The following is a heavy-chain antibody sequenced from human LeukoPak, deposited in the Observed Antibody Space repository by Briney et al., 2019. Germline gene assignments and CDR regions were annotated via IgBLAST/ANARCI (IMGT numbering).Heavy chain of an antibody. CDR1: GLTFARSG. Sequence: PGGSLRLSCAASGLTFARSGMHWVRQAPGKGLEWVAFIRYDGSDQYYVDSVKGRFIISRDNSQNKLYLQMNSLRTEDTAVYYCGKDSAGVEYWGQGTLVTVSS. J-gene: IGHJ4*02. D-gene: IGHD1-26*01. CDR3: GKDSAGVEY. V-gene: IGHV3-30*02. CDR2: IRYDGSDQ.